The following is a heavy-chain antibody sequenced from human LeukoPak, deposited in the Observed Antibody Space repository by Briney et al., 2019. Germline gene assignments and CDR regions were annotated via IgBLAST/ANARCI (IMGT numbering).Heavy chain of an antibody. J-gene: IGHJ4*02. CDR1: GFTFISYA. V-gene: IGHV3-30*18. CDR2: ISNDGTNK. Sequence: AGGSLRLSCAASGFTFISYAMHWVRQAPGKGLEWVAVISNDGTNKYYADSVKGRFTISRDNSKNTLYLQRNSLRPEDTALYYCAKSGCSTTTCYVANFDYWGRGTLVTVSS. D-gene: IGHD2-2*01. CDR3: AKSGCSTTTCYVANFDY.